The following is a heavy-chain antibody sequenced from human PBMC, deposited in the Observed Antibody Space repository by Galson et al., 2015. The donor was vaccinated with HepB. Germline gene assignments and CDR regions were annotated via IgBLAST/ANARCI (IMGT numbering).Heavy chain of an antibody. CDR1: GFTFSSYW. J-gene: IGHJ4*02. CDR3: ARTYDSSGYQQYYFDY. Sequence: SLRLSCAASGFTFSSYWMSWVRQAPGKGLEWVANIKQDGSEKYYVDSVKGRFTISRDNAKNSLYLRMNSLRAEDTAVYCCARTYDSSGYQQYYFDYWGQGTLVTVSS. CDR2: IKQDGSEK. D-gene: IGHD3-22*01. V-gene: IGHV3-7*01.